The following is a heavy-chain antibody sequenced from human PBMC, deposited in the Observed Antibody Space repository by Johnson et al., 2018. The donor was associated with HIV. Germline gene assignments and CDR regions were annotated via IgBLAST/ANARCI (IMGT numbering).Heavy chain of an antibody. V-gene: IGHV3-7*05. J-gene: IGHJ3*02. CDR2: IKQDGSDK. CDR1: GFTFSSYW. D-gene: IGHD6-13*01. CDR3: ARVWYSSSWYWGYGALDI. Sequence: VQLVESVGGLVQPGGSLRLSCAASGFTFSSYWMSWVRQAPGKGLEWVANIKQDGSDKYYVDSVKGLFTISRDNAKNSLYLQMNRLRAEDTAVYYCARVWYSSSWYWGYGALDIWGQGTMVTVSS.